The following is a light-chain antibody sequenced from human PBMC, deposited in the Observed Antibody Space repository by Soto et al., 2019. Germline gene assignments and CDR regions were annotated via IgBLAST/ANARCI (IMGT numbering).Light chain of an antibody. V-gene: IGLV1-40*01. J-gene: IGLJ2*01. CDR1: SSNIGADYD. CDR3: QSYDSRMSGSV. Sequence: QSVLTQPPSVSGAPGQRVTISCTGSSSNIGADYDVHWYQQLPGTAPKLLIYDNSNRPSGVPDRFSGSKSGTSASLAITGLQAEDEADYYCQSYDSRMSGSVFGGGTKLTVL. CDR2: DNS.